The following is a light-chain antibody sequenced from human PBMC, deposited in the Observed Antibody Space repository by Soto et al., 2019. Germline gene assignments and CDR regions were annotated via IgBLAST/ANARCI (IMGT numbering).Light chain of an antibody. CDR1: FSNIGSNT. Sequence: QSVLTQSPSASGTPGQRVTISCSGSFSNIGSNTVNWYQQLPGTAPKLLIYSNNQRPSGVPDRISGTKSGTSASLAISGLQSEDEADYYCAAWEDSLNGVVFGGGTKLTVL. V-gene: IGLV1-44*01. CDR3: AAWEDSLNGVV. CDR2: SNN. J-gene: IGLJ2*01.